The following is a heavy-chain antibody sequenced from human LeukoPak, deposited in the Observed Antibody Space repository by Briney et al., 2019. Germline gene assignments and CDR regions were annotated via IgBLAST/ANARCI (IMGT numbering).Heavy chain of an antibody. CDR1: GYNFISHG. Sequence: ASVTVSCTASGYNFISHGISWVRQAAGQGLEWLGWSSADNSHTNYAPKLQDRVTLTTDTSTNTAYMELRSLRSDDTAVYYCARGRTEGSGYDYGGSAYYSKAGFDIWGQGTMVAVSS. V-gene: IGHV1-18*04. D-gene: IGHD3-22*01. J-gene: IGHJ3*02. CDR2: SSADNSHT. CDR3: ARGRTEGSGYDYGGSAYYSKAGFDI.